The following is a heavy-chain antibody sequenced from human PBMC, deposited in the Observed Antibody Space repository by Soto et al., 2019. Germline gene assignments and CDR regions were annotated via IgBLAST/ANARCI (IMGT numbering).Heavy chain of an antibody. CDR3: TRASSDRNHMEV. CDR2: ITESGGDT. Sequence: EVPLLESGGGLVQPGGSLRLSCAASGFTFGNFVMRWVRQTPGKGLEWVSTITESGGDTYYTDSVKGRFTISRDNSKNTLYLQMTSLRAEDTALYYCTRASSDRNHMEVWGPGTTVTVSS. CDR1: GFTFGNFV. V-gene: IGHV3-23*01. J-gene: IGHJ6*02.